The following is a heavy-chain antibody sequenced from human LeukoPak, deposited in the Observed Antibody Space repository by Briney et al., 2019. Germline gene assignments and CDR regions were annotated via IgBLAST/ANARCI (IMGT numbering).Heavy chain of an antibody. J-gene: IGHJ6*02. Sequence: GGSLRLSCAASGFTVSSNYMSWVRQAPGKGLEWVSVIYSGGSTYYADSVKGRLTISRDNSKNTLYLQMNSLRAEDTAVYYCARVGELYGMDVWGQGTTVTVSS. V-gene: IGHV3-53*01. D-gene: IGHD1-7*01. CDR2: IYSGGST. CDR3: ARVGELYGMDV. CDR1: GFTVSSNY.